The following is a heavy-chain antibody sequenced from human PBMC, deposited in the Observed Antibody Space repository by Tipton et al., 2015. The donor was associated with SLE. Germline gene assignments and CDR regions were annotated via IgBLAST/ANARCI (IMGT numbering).Heavy chain of an antibody. D-gene: IGHD6-13*01. CDR2: IYPGDSDT. Sequence: QLVQSGAEVKKPGGSLKISCKGSGYSFTSYWIGWVRQMPGKGLEWMGIIYPGDSDTRYSPSFQGQVTIPADKSISTAYLQWSSLNASDTAMYYCARVYSSSCPPGAVDIWGQGSMVTVSS. J-gene: IGHJ3*02. CDR1: GYSFTSYW. CDR3: ARVYSSSCPPGAVDI. V-gene: IGHV5-51*03.